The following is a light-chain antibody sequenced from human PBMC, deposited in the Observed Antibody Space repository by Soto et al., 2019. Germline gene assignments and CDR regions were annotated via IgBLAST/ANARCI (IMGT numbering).Light chain of an antibody. V-gene: IGKV3-15*01. CDR1: QSVRSN. CDR3: QQYNDWPPT. CDR2: GAS. Sequence: EIVMTQSPATLSASPGERATLSCRASQSVRSNLAWYQQKPCQAPRLLIYGASTRATGIPARFSGSGSGTEFTLSIGSLQSEDFAVYYCQQYNDWPPTFGQGTKVEIK. J-gene: IGKJ1*01.